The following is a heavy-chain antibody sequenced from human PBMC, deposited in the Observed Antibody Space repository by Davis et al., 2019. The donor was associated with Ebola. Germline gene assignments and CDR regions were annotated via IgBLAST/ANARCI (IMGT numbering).Heavy chain of an antibody. D-gene: IGHD5-12*01. CDR1: GYTFTNYY. V-gene: IGHV1-46*03. J-gene: IGHJ3*02. CDR3: TTPGGQDSGYDVFDI. CDR2: INPNDGRT. Sequence: SVNVSCKASGYTFTNYYMHWVRQAPEQGLEWMGMINPNDGRTIYAKKFQGRVTVTRETSTTTVYMDLSSLRSEDTALYYCTTPGGQDSGYDVFDIWGQGTMVTVSS.